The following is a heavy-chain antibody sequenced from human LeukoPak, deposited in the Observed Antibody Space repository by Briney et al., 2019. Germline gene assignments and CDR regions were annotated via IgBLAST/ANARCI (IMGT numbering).Heavy chain of an antibody. CDR2: ISAYNGNT. CDR1: GYTFTSYG. Sequence: ASVKVSCKASGYTFTSYGISWVRQAPGQGLEWMGWISAYNGNTNYAQKLQGRVTMTTDTSTSTAYMELRSLRSDDTAVYYCAGDLIPIYYYDSSGYYPGVYWGQGTLVTVSS. V-gene: IGHV1-18*01. D-gene: IGHD3-22*01. CDR3: AGDLIPIYYYDSSGYYPGVY. J-gene: IGHJ4*02.